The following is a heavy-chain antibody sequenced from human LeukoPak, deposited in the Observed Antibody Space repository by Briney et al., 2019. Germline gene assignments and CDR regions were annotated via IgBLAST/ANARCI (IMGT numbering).Heavy chain of an antibody. CDR3: AKDSKIVGPTFRSYHYMDV. CDR2: ISGSGGST. Sequence: PGGSLRLSCAASGFTFSSYAMSWVRQAPGMGLEWVSGISGSGGSTYYADSVKGRFTISRDNSKKTLYLQMNSLRAEDTAVYYCAKDSKIVGPTFRSYHYMDVWGKGTTVTVSS. J-gene: IGHJ6*03. D-gene: IGHD1-26*01. CDR1: GFTFSSYA. V-gene: IGHV3-23*01.